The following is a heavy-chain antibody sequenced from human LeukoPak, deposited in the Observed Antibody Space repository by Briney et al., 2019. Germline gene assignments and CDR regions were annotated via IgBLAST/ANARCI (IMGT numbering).Heavy chain of an antibody. V-gene: IGHV3-30-3*01. J-gene: IGHJ4*02. CDR1: GFTFSSYA. Sequence: PGGSLRLSCAASGFTFSSYAMHWVRQAPGKGLEWVAVISYDGSNKYYADSVKGRFTISRDNSKNTLYLQMNSLRAEDTAVYYCAAGYFDWLLDYWGQGTLVTVSS. D-gene: IGHD3-9*01. CDR2: ISYDGSNK. CDR3: AAGYFDWLLDY.